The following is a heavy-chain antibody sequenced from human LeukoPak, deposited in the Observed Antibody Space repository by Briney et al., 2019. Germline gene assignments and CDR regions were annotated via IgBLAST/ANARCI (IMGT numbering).Heavy chain of an antibody. CDR2: INPNSGGT. CDR3: ARAYYYDSSGLYFDY. CDR1: GYTFTGYY. J-gene: IGHJ4*02. Sequence: GASVKVSCKASGYTFTGYYMHWVRQAPGQGLEWMGWINPNSGGTNYAQKFQGRVTMTRDTSISTAYMELSRLRSDDTAVYYCARAYYYDSSGLYFDYWGQGTLVTVSS. D-gene: IGHD3-22*01. V-gene: IGHV1-2*02.